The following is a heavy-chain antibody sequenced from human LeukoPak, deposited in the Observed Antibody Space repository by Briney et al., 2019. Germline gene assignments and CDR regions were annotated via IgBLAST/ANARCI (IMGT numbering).Heavy chain of an antibody. CDR3: AFQEVYMVRGVY. Sequence: PSETLSLTCTVSGGSISSGGYYWSWIRQHPGKGLEWIGYIYYSGSTYYNPSLKSRVTISVDTSKNQFSLKLSSVTAADTAVYYCAFQEVYMVRGVYWGQGTTVTVSS. D-gene: IGHD3-10*01. CDR2: IYYSGST. J-gene: IGHJ6*02. CDR1: GGSISSGGYY. V-gene: IGHV4-31*03.